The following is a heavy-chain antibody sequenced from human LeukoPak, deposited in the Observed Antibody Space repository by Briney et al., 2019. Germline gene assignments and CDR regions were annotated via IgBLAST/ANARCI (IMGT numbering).Heavy chain of an antibody. CDR2: IKRDGSET. D-gene: IGHD3-10*01. CDR3: ARDSGDRTVDY. V-gene: IGHV3-7*01. CDR1: GFTFSSYW. Sequence: GGSLRLSCAASGFTFSSYWMSWVRQTPGKGLEWVANIKRDGSETYYVDAVEGRFTTSRDNAKNSLYLQMNSLRAEDTAVYYCARDSGDRTVDYWGQGTLVTVSS. J-gene: IGHJ4*02.